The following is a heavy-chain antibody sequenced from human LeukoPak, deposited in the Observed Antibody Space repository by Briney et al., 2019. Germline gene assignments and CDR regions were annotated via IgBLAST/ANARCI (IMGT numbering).Heavy chain of an antibody. CDR1: GFTFSTYW. CDR3: ARFRFALGGTTCFDY. V-gene: IGHV3-74*01. J-gene: IGHJ4*02. Sequence: PGGSLRLSCAASGFTFSTYWMHWVRQAPGKGLVWVSCINSDGSSTSYADSVKGRFTISRDNAKNTLYLQMNSLRAEDTAVYYCARFRFALGGTTCFDYWGQGTLVTVSS. D-gene: IGHD1-26*01. CDR2: INSDGSST.